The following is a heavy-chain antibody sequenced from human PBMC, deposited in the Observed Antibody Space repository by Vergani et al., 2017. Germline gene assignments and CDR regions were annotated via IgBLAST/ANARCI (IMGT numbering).Heavy chain of an antibody. CDR2: IHPADSDT. CDR1: GYSFTNYW. Sequence: EVQLVQSGAEVKKPGESLKISCQISGYSFTNYWIGWVRQMPGKGLEWMGIIHPADSDTRYSPSFQGQVTISVDKSISTAYLQRSSLRASDSAMYYCARRYKRDSSGSKYFDDWWQGTLVIVAS. D-gene: IGHD3-22*01. CDR3: ARRYKRDSSGSKYFDD. V-gene: IGHV5-51*01. J-gene: IGHJ4*02.